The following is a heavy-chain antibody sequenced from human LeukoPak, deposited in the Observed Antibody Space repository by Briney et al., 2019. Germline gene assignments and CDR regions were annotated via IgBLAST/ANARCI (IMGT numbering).Heavy chain of an antibody. Sequence: SVKVSCKAPGGTFSSYAISWVRQAPGQGLEWMGRIIPIFGTANYAQKFQGRVTITTDESTSTAYMELSSQRSEDTAVYYCAREGSSGYWAFDYWGQGTLVTVSS. V-gene: IGHV1-69*05. J-gene: IGHJ4*02. CDR2: IIPIFGTA. CDR1: GGTFSSYA. CDR3: AREGSSGYWAFDY. D-gene: IGHD3-22*01.